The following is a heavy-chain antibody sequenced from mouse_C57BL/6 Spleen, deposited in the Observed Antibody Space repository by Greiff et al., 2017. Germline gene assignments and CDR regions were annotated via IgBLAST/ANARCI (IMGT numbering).Heavy chain of an antibody. Sequence: VQLQQPGAELVKPGASVKMSCKASGYTFTSYWITWVKQRPGQGLEWIGDIYPGSGSTNYNEKFKSKATLTVDTSSSTAYMQLSSLTSEDSAVYYCARSRGSYGYFEVWGTGTTVTVSS. CDR1: GYTFTSYW. D-gene: IGHD1-1*01. CDR3: ARSRGSYGYFEV. V-gene: IGHV1-55*01. J-gene: IGHJ1*03. CDR2: IYPGSGST.